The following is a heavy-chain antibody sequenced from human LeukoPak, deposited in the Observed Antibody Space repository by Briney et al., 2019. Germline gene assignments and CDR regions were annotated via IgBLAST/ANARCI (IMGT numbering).Heavy chain of an antibody. V-gene: IGHV4-4*07. Sequence: SETLSLTCTVSGGSISNYYWSWIRQSAGKGLEWIGRIHSSGSTNFNPSLRSRVTMSVDTSKNEFSLKLTSVTAADTAVYYCARGPPSTVTHFDYWGQGTLVTVSS. CDR3: ARGPPSTVTHFDY. D-gene: IGHD4-11*01. CDR2: IHSSGST. J-gene: IGHJ4*02. CDR1: GGSISNYY.